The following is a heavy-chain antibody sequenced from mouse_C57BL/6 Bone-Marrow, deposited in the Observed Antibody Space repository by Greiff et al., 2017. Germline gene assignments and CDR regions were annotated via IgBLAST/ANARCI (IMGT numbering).Heavy chain of an antibody. J-gene: IGHJ3*01. V-gene: IGHV1-59*01. CDR2: IDPCGSYT. Sequence: QVQLQQSGAELVRPGASVKLSCKASGYTFTSYGMSWVKQRPGQGLEWIGVIDPCGSYTNYNQKFKGKATLTVDKSASTAYMQLSSLTSEDTAVYDGAREYFYYDYEDLFAYWGQGTLVTVSA. CDR3: AREYFYYDYEDLFAY. CDR1: GYTFTSYG. D-gene: IGHD2-4*01.